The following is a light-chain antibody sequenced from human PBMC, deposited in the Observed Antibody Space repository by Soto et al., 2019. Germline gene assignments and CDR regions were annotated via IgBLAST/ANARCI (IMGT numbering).Light chain of an antibody. CDR2: LEGSGSY. CDR1: SGHSSYI. V-gene: IGLV4-60*03. CDR3: ETWDSNTPKV. Sequence: QLVLTQSSSASASLGSSVKLTCTLSSGHSSYIIAWHQQQPGKAPRYLMKLEGSGSYNKGSGVPDRFSGSSSGADRYLTISNLQSEDEADYYCETWDSNTPKVFGGGTKLTV. J-gene: IGLJ3*02.